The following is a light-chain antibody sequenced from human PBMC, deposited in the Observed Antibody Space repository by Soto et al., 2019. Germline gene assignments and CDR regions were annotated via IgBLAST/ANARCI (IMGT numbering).Light chain of an antibody. Sequence: ENVFTQSPGTLSLSPGERATLSCRASQSVGSSHLAWYQQKPGQAPRLLIYGASSRATGIPDRFSGSGSGTDFTLTISRLEPEDFAVYYCQQYGSAPWTFGQGTKVDIK. J-gene: IGKJ1*01. CDR3: QQYGSAPWT. CDR2: GAS. V-gene: IGKV3-20*01. CDR1: QSVGSSH.